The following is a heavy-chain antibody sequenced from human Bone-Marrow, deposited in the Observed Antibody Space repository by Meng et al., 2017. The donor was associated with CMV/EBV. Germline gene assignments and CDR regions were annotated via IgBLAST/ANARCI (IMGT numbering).Heavy chain of an antibody. CDR3: AREKVNYGMDV. D-gene: IGHD4-11*01. CDR1: GGSISSSSYY. V-gene: IGHV4-39*07. J-gene: IGHJ6*02. Sequence: SETLSLTCTVSGGSISSSSYYWGWVRQPPGKVLEWIASIYYSGSTYYSPSLASRVTISVDTSKNQFSLTVSSVTAADTAGYYCAREKVNYGMDVWGQGTTVTVSS. CDR2: IYYSGST.